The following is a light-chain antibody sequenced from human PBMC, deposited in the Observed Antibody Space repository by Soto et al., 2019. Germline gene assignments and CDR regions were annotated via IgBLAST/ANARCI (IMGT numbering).Light chain of an antibody. V-gene: IGKV3-11*01. CDR2: DTS. Sequence: EVVLTQSPATLSVSPGEGVTLSCRASQGIGDTLAWYQHKPGQTPRLLIYDTSARATGVPARFSGSRSGTDFTLTISRLEPEDFGVYYCQQRGSWPPTFGQGTRREIK. CDR3: QQRGSWPPT. J-gene: IGKJ5*01. CDR1: QGIGDT.